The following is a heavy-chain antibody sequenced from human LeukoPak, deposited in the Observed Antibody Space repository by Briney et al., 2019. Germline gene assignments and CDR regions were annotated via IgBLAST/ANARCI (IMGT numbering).Heavy chain of an antibody. CDR1: GFTFSTYA. CDR2: MSSDGNKQ. Sequence: GGSLRLSCAASGFTFSTYAMHWVRQAPGEGLEWVAVMSSDGNKQYYADTVKGRFTISRDNSKNTLYLQMNSLRAEDTAVYYCARNGRTGHFDYWGQGTLVTVSS. CDR3: ARNGRTGHFDY. J-gene: IGHJ4*02. V-gene: IGHV3-30-3*01.